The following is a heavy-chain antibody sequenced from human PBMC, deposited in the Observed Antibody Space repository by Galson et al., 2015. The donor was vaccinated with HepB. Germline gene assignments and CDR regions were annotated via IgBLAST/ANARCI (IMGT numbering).Heavy chain of an antibody. V-gene: IGHV1-18*04. J-gene: IGHJ4*02. CDR2: ISAYNGNT. CDR3: ARVSLLLEWLSSFDY. Sequence: SVKVSCKASGYTFTSYGISWVRQAPGQGLEWMGWISAYNGNTNYAQKLQGRVTMTTDTSTSTAYMELRSLRSDDTAVYYCARVSLLLEWLSSFDYWGQGTLVTVSS. CDR1: GYTFTSYG. D-gene: IGHD3-3*01.